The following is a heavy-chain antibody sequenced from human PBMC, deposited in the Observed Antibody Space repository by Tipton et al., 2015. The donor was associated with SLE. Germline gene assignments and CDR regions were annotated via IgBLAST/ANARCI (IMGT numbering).Heavy chain of an antibody. J-gene: IGHJ4*02. V-gene: IGHV4-59*11. CDR3: AREMDSSGPTFDY. CDR1: GGSISSHY. D-gene: IGHD6-19*01. Sequence: TLSLTCTVSGGSISSHYWSWIRQPPGKGLEWIGYIYYSGSTNYNPSLKSRVTISVDTSKNQSSLKLSSVTAADTAVYYCAREMDSSGPTFDYWGQGTLVTVSS. CDR2: IYYSGST.